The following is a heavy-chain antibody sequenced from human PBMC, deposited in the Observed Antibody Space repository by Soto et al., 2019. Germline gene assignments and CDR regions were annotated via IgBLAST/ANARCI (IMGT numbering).Heavy chain of an antibody. D-gene: IGHD3-22*01. CDR2: ISSSGSII. CDR1: GFTFSDYY. J-gene: IGHJ4*02. Sequence: PXVSLRLSCAASGFTFSDYYMNWIRQAPGKGLEWVSYISSSGSIIYNADSVKGRFTISRDNAKNSLYLQMNSLRAEDTAVYYCARSGYYYDRLSDYWGQGTLVTSPQ. CDR3: ARSGYYYDRLSDY. V-gene: IGHV3-11*01.